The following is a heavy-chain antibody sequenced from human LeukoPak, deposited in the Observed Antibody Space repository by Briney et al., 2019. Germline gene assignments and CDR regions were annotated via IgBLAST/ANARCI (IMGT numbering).Heavy chain of an antibody. CDR2: IWYDGSNK. CDR3: AKDSGSGRIAAAGTFPFDY. Sequence: PGGSLRLXCAASGFTFSSYGMHWVRQAPGKGLEWVAVIWYDGSNKYYADSVKGRFTISRDNSKNTLYLQMNSLRAEDTAVYYCAKDSGSGRIAAAGTFPFDYWGQGTLVTVSS. D-gene: IGHD6-13*01. V-gene: IGHV3-33*06. CDR1: GFTFSSYG. J-gene: IGHJ4*02.